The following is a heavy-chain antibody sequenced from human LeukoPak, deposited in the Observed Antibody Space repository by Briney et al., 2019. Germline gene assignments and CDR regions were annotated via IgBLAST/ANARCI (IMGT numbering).Heavy chain of an antibody. CDR1: GFTFDDYA. J-gene: IGHJ4*02. CDR3: AKDLYYDILTGYFDY. Sequence: GGSLRLSCAASGFTFDDYAMHWVRQAPGKGLEWVSGISWNSGSIGYADSVKGRFTISRDNAKNSLYLQVNSLRAEDTALYYCAKDLYYDILTGYFDYWGQGTLVTVSS. CDR2: ISWNSGSI. V-gene: IGHV3-9*01. D-gene: IGHD3-9*01.